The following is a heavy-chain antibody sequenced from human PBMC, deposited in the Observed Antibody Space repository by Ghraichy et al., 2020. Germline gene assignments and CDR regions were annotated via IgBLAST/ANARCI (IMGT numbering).Heavy chain of an antibody. V-gene: IGHV3-48*02. CDR1: GFTFSSYS. Sequence: GGSRRLSCVGSGFTFSSYSMNWVRQSPGKGLEWVSYITSSSRTIFYADSVKGRFTISRDNAQNSLYLQMNSLRDEDTAEYYCARGSRVVRFYYYDGMDVWGQGTTVTVSS. CDR3: ARGSRVVRFYYYDGMDV. J-gene: IGHJ6*02. CDR2: ITSSSRTI. D-gene: IGHD4-23*01.